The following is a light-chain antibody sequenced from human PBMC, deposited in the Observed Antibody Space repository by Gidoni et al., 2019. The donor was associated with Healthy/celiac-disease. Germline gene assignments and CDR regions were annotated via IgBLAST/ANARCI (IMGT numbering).Light chain of an antibody. CDR1: QSVSSN. CDR3: QQYNNWPRT. CDR2: GSS. J-gene: IGKJ1*01. Sequence: EIVMTHSPATLSVSPGERATLSCRASQSVSSNLAWYQQKPGQAPRLLIYGSSTRATGIPARFSGSGSGTEFTLTISSLQSEDFAVYCCQQYNNWPRTFGQGTKVEIK. V-gene: IGKV3-15*01.